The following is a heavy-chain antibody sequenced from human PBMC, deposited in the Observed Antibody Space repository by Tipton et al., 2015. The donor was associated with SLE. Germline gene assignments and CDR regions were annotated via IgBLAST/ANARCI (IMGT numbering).Heavy chain of an antibody. CDR1: GASISSSY. Sequence: TLSLTCTVSGASISSSYWSWIRQPPGKGLEWIGYIYYTGSANYNPSLKSRVTISIDTSKNQFSLKVNSVTAADTAVYYCARDFWSQIVGAGGAFHIWGQGTMVTVSS. CDR2: IYYTGSA. J-gene: IGHJ3*02. CDR3: ARDFWSQIVGAGGAFHI. V-gene: IGHV4-59*01. D-gene: IGHD1-26*01.